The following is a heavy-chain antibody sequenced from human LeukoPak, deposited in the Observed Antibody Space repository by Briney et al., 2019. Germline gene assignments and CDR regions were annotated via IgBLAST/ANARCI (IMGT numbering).Heavy chain of an antibody. CDR1: GYTFTGYY. CDR3: ARIRDNWGYDC. Sequence: PGASVKVSCKASGYTFTGYYMHWIRQGPGQGLEWMGCINPNSGGTNYAQKFQGRVTMTRDTSITTAYMELSRLRSDDTAVYYCARIRDNWGYDCWGQGTLVTVSS. D-gene: IGHD7-27*01. CDR2: INPNSGGT. J-gene: IGHJ4*02. V-gene: IGHV1-2*02.